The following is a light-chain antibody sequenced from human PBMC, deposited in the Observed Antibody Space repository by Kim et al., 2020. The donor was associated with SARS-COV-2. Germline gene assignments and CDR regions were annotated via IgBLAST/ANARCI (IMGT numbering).Light chain of an antibody. Sequence: GRPVTISCTRSSGSIGSNYVQWYQQRPGSSPTTVIYEDNQRPSGFPVRFSGSIDRSSNSASLTISGLTTEDEADYYCQSYDSSNQVFGGGTQLTVL. CDR1: SGSIGSNY. J-gene: IGLJ3*02. V-gene: IGLV6-57*01. CDR2: EDN. CDR3: QSYDSSNQV.